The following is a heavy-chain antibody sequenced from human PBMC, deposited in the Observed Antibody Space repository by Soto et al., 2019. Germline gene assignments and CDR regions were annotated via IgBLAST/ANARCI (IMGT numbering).Heavy chain of an antibody. D-gene: IGHD6-6*01. Sequence: RGESLKISCNSSGYIFSKYWIGWVRQMPGKGLEWMGIIYPGDSDTRYSPSFQGQVTISADKSITTAYLQWRSLKASDTAIYYCVVYSSSSGRHFDYWGQGTLVTVSS. V-gene: IGHV5-51*01. CDR3: VVYSSSSGRHFDY. J-gene: IGHJ4*02. CDR1: GYIFSKYW. CDR2: IYPGDSDT.